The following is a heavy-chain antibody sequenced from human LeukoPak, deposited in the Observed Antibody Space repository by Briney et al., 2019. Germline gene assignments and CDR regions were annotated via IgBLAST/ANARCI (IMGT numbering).Heavy chain of an antibody. CDR1: GGSFSGYY. CDR3: ARAYSSGYYYALNY. V-gene: IGHV4-34*01. J-gene: IGHJ4*02. Sequence: SETLSLTCAVYGGSFSGYYWSWTRQPPGKGLEWIGEINHSGSTNYNPSLKSRVTISVDTSKNQFSLKLSSVAAADTAVYYCARAYSSGYYYALNYWGQGTLVTVSS. CDR2: INHSGST. D-gene: IGHD3-22*01.